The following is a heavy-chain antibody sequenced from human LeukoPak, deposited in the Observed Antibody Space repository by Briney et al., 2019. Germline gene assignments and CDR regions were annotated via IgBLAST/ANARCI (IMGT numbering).Heavy chain of an antibody. CDR1: RYTFTNYG. CDR2: ISTYNGNT. V-gene: IGHV1-18*01. J-gene: IGHJ3*02. D-gene: IGHD2-2*01. Sequence: ASVKVSCKASRYTFTNYGISWVRQAPGQGLEWMGWISTYNGNTNYAQELQGRVTMTTDTSTSTAYMELRSLRSDDTAVYYCARTLIVVVPAAMREGDAFDIXXXXTMVTVSS. CDR3: ARTLIVVVPAAMREGDAFDI.